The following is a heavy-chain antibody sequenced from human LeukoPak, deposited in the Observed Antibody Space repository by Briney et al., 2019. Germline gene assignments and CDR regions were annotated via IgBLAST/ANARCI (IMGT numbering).Heavy chain of an antibody. CDR2: VHYDGRT. J-gene: IGHJ5*02. CDR3: AIVVTAAGLDL. CDR1: GGPISCSVT. Sequence: SETLSLTCTVSGGPISCSVTWGWVRQPPGKGLEWIGNVHYDGRTAPNPSLKSRVTMSLDTSTNQFSLKLNSVTATDTALYYCAIVVTAAGLDLWGRGILATISS. V-gene: IGHV4-39*07. D-gene: IGHD6-19*01.